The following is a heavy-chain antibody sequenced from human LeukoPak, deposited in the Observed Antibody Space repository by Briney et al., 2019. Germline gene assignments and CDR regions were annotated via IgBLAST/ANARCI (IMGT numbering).Heavy chain of an antibody. J-gene: IGHJ3*02. CDR2: INHSGST. Sequence: SETLSLTCAVYGGSFSGYYWSWIGQPPGKGLEWSGEINHSGSTNYNPSLKSRVTISVDTSKYQFSLKLSSVTAADTAVYYCARLGLTTVVTRGAFDIWGQGTMVTVSS. V-gene: IGHV4-34*01. CDR1: GGSFSGYY. D-gene: IGHD4-23*01. CDR3: ARLGLTTVVTRGAFDI.